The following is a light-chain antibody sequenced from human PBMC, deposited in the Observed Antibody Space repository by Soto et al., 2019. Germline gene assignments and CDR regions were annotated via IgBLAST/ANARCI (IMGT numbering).Light chain of an antibody. Sequence: QSALTQPASVSGSPGQSITNSCTGTSSDVGGYNYVSWYQQHPGKAPKFMIYDVSNRPSGVSNRFSGSKSGNTASLTISGLQAEDEADYYCCSYTTSNTRQIVFGTGTKVT. CDR3: CSYTTSNTRQIV. J-gene: IGLJ1*01. CDR2: DVS. CDR1: SSDVGGYNY. V-gene: IGLV2-14*01.